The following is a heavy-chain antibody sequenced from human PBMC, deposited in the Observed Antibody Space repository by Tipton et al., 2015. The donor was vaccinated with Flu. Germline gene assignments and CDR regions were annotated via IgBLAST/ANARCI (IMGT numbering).Heavy chain of an antibody. CDR2: IYYSGST. CDR1: GGSISSYY. CDR3: ARRFGDYYYYYMDV. Sequence: TLSLTCTVSGGSISSYYWSWIRQPPGKGLEWIGYIYYSGSTNYNPSLKSRVTISVDTSKNQFSLKLSSVTAADTAVYYCARRFGDYYYYYMDVWGKGTTVTVSS. J-gene: IGHJ6*03. V-gene: IGHV4-59*08. D-gene: IGHD3-10*01.